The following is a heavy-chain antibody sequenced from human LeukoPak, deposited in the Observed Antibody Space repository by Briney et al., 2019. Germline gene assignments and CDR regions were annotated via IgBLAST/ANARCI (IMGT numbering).Heavy chain of an antibody. CDR2: ISFSGST. Sequence: PSETLSLTCTVSGGSISSHSLSWIRQPPGKGLEWIGCISFSGSTNYNPSLKSRVTISLDTSKNQFSLNLSSVTAADTAVNYCAREGYCSGTSCYNFNYWGQGTLVTVSS. D-gene: IGHD2-2*02. J-gene: IGHJ4*02. CDR3: AREGYCSGTSCYNFNY. CDR1: GGSISSHS. V-gene: IGHV4-59*11.